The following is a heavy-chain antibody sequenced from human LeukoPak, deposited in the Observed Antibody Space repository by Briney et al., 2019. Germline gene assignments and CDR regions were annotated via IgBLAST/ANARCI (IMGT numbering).Heavy chain of an antibody. D-gene: IGHD2/OR15-2a*01. CDR2: FDREDGGT. Sequence: GASVKVSCKVSGYSLTELSLHWVRQAPGKGLEWMGGFDREDGGTMYAPTLRGRITMTEDTSIDTAYMELGSPTSDDTATYYCATAGLKKSTFIVRETKPLDSWGQGTLVAVSS. CDR1: GYSLTELS. V-gene: IGHV1-24*01. CDR3: ATAGLKKSTFIVRETKPLDS. J-gene: IGHJ4*02.